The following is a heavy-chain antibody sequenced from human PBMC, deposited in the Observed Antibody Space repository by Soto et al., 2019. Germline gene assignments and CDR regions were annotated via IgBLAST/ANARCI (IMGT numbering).Heavy chain of an antibody. CDR3: ARYIAAALHFDY. V-gene: IGHV4-39*01. CDR1: GGSISSSSYY. Sequence: QLQLQESGPGLVKPSETLSLTCTVSGGSISSSSYYWGWIRQPPGKGLEWIGSIYYSGSTYYNPSLKSRVTISVDTSKNQFSLKLSSVTAADTAVYYCARYIAAALHFDYWGQGTLVTVSS. D-gene: IGHD6-13*01. J-gene: IGHJ4*02. CDR2: IYYSGST.